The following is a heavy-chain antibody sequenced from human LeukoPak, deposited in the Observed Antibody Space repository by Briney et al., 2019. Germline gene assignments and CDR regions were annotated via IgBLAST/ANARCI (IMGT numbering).Heavy chain of an antibody. CDR3: ARVVAVTGTPVYYMDV. D-gene: IGHD6-19*01. V-gene: IGHV1-2*02. CDR2: INPSSGGT. J-gene: IGHJ6*03. Sequence: ASVKVSCKASGYMFTGYYMHWVRQAPGQGLEWMGWINPSSGGTNYAQKFQGRVTMTRDTSISTAYMDLNRLRSDDTAVYYYARVVAVTGTPVYYMDVWGKGTTVTVSS. CDR1: GYMFTGYY.